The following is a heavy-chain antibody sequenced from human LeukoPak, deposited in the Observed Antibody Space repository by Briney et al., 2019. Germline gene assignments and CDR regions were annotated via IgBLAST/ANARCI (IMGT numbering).Heavy chain of an antibody. D-gene: IGHD6-19*01. J-gene: IGHJ4*02. Sequence: GGSLRLSCAASGFSFSTYYMIWIRQAPGKGLEWVSYITSRGTSTYYADSVKGRFTISRDNAENTLYLQMNSLRAEDTAVYYCARDRGLVQDYWGQGTLVTVSS. V-gene: IGHV3-11*04. CDR3: ARDRGLVQDY. CDR1: GFSFSTYY. CDR2: ITSRGTST.